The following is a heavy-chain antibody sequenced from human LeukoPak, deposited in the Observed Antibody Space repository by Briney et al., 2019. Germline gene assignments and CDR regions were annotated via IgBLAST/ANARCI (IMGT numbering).Heavy chain of an antibody. J-gene: IGHJ4*02. Sequence: PGGSLRLSCAASGFTFDDYGMSWVRQAPGKGLEWVSGINWNGGSTGYADSVKGRFTISRDNAKNTLYLQMNSLRAEDTAVYYCARDWYHAIDYWGQGTLVTVSS. CDR1: GFTFDDYG. CDR2: INWNGGST. CDR3: ARDWYHAIDY. D-gene: IGHD2-2*01. V-gene: IGHV3-20*04.